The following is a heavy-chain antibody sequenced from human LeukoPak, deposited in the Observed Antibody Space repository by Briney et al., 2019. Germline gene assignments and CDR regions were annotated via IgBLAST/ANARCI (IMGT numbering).Heavy chain of an antibody. J-gene: IGHJ6*03. CDR1: GYTLTELS. V-gene: IGHV1-24*01. D-gene: IGHD3-3*01. CDR2: FDPEDGET. CDR3: ATAWVIFGVVIMNYYYYYMDV. Sequence: ASVKVSCKVSGYTLTELSMHWVRQAPGKGLEWVGGFDPEDGETIYAQKFQGRVTMTEDTSTDTAYMELSSLRSEDTAVYYCATAWVIFGVVIMNYYYYYMDVWGKGTTVTVSS.